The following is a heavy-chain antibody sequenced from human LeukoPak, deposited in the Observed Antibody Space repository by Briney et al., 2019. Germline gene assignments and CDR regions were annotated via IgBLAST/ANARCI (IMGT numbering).Heavy chain of an antibody. V-gene: IGHV3-30*04. CDR2: ISYDGSGQ. J-gene: IGHJ4*02. CDR3: ARDRFPYDILTGYFDY. Sequence: GGSLRLSCAASGFSFSNYAMHWLRQAPGKGLEWVAVISYDGSGQYYVDSVKGRFTISRDNSKNTLYLQMNSLRAEDTAVYYCARDRFPYDILTGYFDYWGQGTLVTVSS. D-gene: IGHD3-9*01. CDR1: GFSFSNYA.